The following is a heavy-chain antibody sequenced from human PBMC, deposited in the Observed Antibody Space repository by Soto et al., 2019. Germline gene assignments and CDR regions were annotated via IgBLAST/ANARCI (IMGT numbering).Heavy chain of an antibody. D-gene: IGHD3-9*01. CDR2: ISSSSSYI. CDR3: ASMYYDILTGYYGPLDV. J-gene: IGHJ6*02. CDR1: GFTFSSYS. V-gene: IGHV3-21*01. Sequence: LRLSFAASGFTFSSYSMNWVRQAPGKGLEWVSSISSSSSYIYYADSVKGRFTISRDNAKNSLYLQMNSLRAEDTAVYYCASMYYDILTGYYGPLDVWGQGTTVTVSS.